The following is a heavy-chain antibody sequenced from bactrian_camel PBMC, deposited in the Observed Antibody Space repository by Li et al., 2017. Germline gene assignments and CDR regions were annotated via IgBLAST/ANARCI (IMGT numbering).Heavy chain of an antibody. CDR1: GYTYNRYC. D-gene: IGHD6*01. J-gene: IGHJ4*01. CDR2: NNDLGSSP. CDR3: AAHHPKVLLVDLPVCREDNGY. Sequence: HVQLVESGGGSVKAGGSLTLTCVASGYTYNRYCMGWFRLAPGKERERVAVNNDLGSSPYYSDSVKGRFTASRDNSKNTMYLQMDRLKPEDTAVYVCAAHHPKVLLVDLPVCREDNGYWGQGTQVTVS. V-gene: IGHV3S1*01.